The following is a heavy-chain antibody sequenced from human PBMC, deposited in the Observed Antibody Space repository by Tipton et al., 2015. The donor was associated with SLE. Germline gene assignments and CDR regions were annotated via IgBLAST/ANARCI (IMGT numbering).Heavy chain of an antibody. V-gene: IGHV4-59*01. Sequence: TLSLTCTVSGGSFSTYFWNWVRQPPGKGLEWIGYMYFSGSAGYNPSLKSRVFISVDTSMNEFSLKVNSVTSADTTVYYCARDYSIFGIDYWGQGVPVTRSP. CDR2: MYFSGSA. CDR1: GGSFSTYF. J-gene: IGHJ4*02. D-gene: IGHD4-11*01. CDR3: ARDYSIFGIDY.